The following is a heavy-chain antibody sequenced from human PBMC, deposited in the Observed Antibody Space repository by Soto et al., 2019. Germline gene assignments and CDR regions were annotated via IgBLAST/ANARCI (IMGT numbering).Heavy chain of an antibody. D-gene: IGHD3-22*01. V-gene: IGHV3-23*01. J-gene: IGHJ4*02. CDR1: GFTFSSYA. CDR2: ISGSGGST. CDR3: AKSYYDSSGYGYDY. Sequence: EVQLLESGGGLVQPGGSLRLSCAASGFTFSSYAMSWVRQAPGKGLEWVSAISGSGGSTYYADSVKGRFTISRDNSKNTLYMQMNSLRADDTAVYYCAKSYYDSSGYGYDYWGQGTLVTVSS.